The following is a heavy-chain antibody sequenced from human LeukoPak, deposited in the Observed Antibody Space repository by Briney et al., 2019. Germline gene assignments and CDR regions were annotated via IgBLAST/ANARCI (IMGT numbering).Heavy chain of an antibody. Sequence: GGPLRLSCAASGFTFRAYGMHWVRQAPGKGLEWVAIISYDGSNTYYADSVKGRFTISRDNSKNTLYLQMDSLGAEDTAVYYCAKEGDISSSWYLSNYFDYWGQGTLVTVSS. J-gene: IGHJ4*02. CDR3: AKEGDISSSWYLSNYFDY. CDR2: ISYDGSNT. CDR1: GFTFRAYG. D-gene: IGHD6-13*01. V-gene: IGHV3-30*18.